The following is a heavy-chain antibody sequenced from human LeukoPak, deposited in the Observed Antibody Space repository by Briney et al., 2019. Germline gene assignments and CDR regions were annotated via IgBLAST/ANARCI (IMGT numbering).Heavy chain of an antibody. CDR1: GYTFTTYN. Sequence: SVKVSCKASGYTFTTYNINWVRQAPGQGLEWMGGIIPIFGTANYAQKFQGRVTITADKSTSTAYMELSSLRSEDTAVYYCARALRGFAPYYFDYWGQGTLVTVSS. V-gene: IGHV1-69*06. D-gene: IGHD3-10*01. CDR2: IIPIFGTA. J-gene: IGHJ4*02. CDR3: ARALRGFAPYYFDY.